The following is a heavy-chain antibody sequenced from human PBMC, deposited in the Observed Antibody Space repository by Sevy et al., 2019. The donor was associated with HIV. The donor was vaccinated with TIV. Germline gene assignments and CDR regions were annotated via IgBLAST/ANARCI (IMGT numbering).Heavy chain of an antibody. D-gene: IGHD3-22*01. Sequence: GGSPRLSCAASGFSVSSNYMNWVRQAPGKGLEWVSVTYSGGSTYYADSVKGRFTMSRDSSKNTLYLQMNSLRADDTAVYYCARAEPYDSSGYYWGYFDSWGQGTLVTVSS. CDR2: TYSGGST. CDR1: GFSVSSNY. CDR3: ARAEPYDSSGYYWGYFDS. V-gene: IGHV3-53*01. J-gene: IGHJ4*02.